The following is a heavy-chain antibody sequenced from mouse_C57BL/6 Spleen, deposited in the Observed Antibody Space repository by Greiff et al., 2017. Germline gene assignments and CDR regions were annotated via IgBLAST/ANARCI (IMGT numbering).Heavy chain of an antibody. CDR2: ISDGGSYT. J-gene: IGHJ2*01. CDR3: ARGGFPYYCDY. V-gene: IGHV5-4*01. Sequence: DVHLVESGGGLVKPGGSLKLSCAASGFTFSSYAMSWVRQTPEKRLEWVATISDGGSYTYYPDNVTGRFTISRDNAKNNLYLQMSHLTSEDTAMYYCARGGFPYYCDYWGQGTTLTVSS. D-gene: IGHD3-1*01. CDR1: GFTFSSYA.